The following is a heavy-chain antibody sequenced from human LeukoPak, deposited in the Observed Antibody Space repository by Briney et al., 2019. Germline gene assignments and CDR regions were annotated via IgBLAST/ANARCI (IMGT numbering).Heavy chain of an antibody. CDR2: ISSSGSTI. D-gene: IGHD5-18*01. Sequence: GGSLRLSCAASGFTFSSYEMNWVRQAPGKGLEWVSYISSSGSTIYYADSVKGRFTISRDNDKNSLYLQMNSLRAEDTAVYYCARSSVTWIQLWPVFDYWGQGTLVTVSS. CDR3: ARSSVTWIQLWPVFDY. J-gene: IGHJ4*02. CDR1: GFTFSSYE. V-gene: IGHV3-48*03.